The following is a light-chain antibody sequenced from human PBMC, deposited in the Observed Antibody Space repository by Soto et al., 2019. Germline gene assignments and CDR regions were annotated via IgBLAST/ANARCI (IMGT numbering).Light chain of an antibody. CDR1: QSVGRN. Sequence: EIVLTQSPATLSVSPGERATLSCRASQSVGRNFAWYQQKPGQAPRLLIFASSTRATGVPARFSGSGSGTEFTLTSSSLQSEDCAVYYCQQYGDWPLTFGGGAKVEIE. CDR2: ASS. V-gene: IGKV3-15*01. CDR3: QQYGDWPLT. J-gene: IGKJ4*01.